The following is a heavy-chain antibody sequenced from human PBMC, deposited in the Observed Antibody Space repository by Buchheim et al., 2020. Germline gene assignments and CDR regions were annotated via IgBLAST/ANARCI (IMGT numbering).Heavy chain of an antibody. CDR1: GGSFSGYY. D-gene: IGHD5-18*01. V-gene: IGHV4-34*01. CDR2: INHSGST. Sequence: QVQLQQWGAGLLKPSETLSLTCAVYGGSFSGYYWSWIRQPPGKGLEWIGEINHSGSTNYNTSLKSRVTISVDKSKNQFSLQLSSVTAADTAVYYCARGPAMVWFDPWGQGSL. CDR3: ARGPAMVWFDP. J-gene: IGHJ5*02.